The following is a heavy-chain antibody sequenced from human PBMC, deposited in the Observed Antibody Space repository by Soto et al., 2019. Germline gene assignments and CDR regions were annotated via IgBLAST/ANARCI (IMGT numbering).Heavy chain of an antibody. D-gene: IGHD3-3*01. CDR3: AREGEGYDFWSGYYTFYFDY. CDR1: GGSISSYY. CDR2: IYTSGST. J-gene: IGHJ4*02. Sequence: SETLSLTCTVSGGSISSYYLSWIRQPAGKGLEWIGRIYTSGSTNYNPSLKSRVTMSVDTSKNQFSLKLSSVTAADTAVYYCAREGEGYDFWSGYYTFYFDYWGQGTLVTVSS. V-gene: IGHV4-4*07.